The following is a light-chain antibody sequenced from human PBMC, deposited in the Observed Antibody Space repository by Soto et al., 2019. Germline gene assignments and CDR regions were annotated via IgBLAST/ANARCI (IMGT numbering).Light chain of an antibody. CDR1: QSVSSN. V-gene: IGKV3-15*01. Sequence: EMVMTQSPATLSVSPGERATLSCRASQSVSSNLAWYQQKPGQAPRLLIYGASTRATGIPARFSGSGSGTEFTLTISSLQSEDFEVYSCQQYNNWPPWTFGQGTKVDIK. CDR2: GAS. J-gene: IGKJ1*01. CDR3: QQYNNWPPWT.